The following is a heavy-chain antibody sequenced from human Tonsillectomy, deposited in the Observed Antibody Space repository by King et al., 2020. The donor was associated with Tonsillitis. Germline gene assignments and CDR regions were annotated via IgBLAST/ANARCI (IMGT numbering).Heavy chain of an antibody. CDR3: ARAPTHDAGKFDY. D-gene: IGHD1-1*01. Sequence: QLQESGPVLVKPSETLSLTCTVSGGSSSSSSYYWGWSRQPPGKGLEWIGSIYYSGSSSYNPSLKSRVTISVDTSKNQFSLQLSSVTAADTAVYYCARAPTHDAGKFDYWGQGTLVTVSS. CDR1: GGSSSSSSYY. CDR2: IYYSGSS. V-gene: IGHV4-39*01. J-gene: IGHJ4*02.